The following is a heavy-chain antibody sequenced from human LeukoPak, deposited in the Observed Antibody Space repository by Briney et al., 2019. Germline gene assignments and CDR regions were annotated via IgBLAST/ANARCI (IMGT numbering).Heavy chain of an antibody. V-gene: IGHV4-4*07. CDR3: ARDRAYYYGSGSYYTDY. D-gene: IGHD3-10*01. CDR1: GGSISSYY. CDR2: IYTSGST. Sequence: PSETLSLTCAVSGGSISSYYWSWIRQPAGKGLEWIGRIYTSGSTNYNPSLKSRVTMSVDTSKNQFSLKLSSVTAADTAVYYCARDRAYYYGSGSYYTDYWGQGTLVTVSS. J-gene: IGHJ4*02.